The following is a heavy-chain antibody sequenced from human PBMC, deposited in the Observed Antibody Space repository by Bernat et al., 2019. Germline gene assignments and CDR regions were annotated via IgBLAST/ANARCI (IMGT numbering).Heavy chain of an antibody. J-gene: IGHJ3*02. V-gene: IGHV1-69*01. CDR1: GGTFSSYA. D-gene: IGHD2-21*02. CDR2: ISPIFGTA. CDR3: ARDQHDFVDAFDI. Sequence: QVQLVQSGAEVKKAGSSVKVSCKASGGTFSSYAISWVRQAHGQGHEWMGGISPIFGTANYEQKFQGRVTITADESTSTAYMELSSLRSEDTAVYYCARDQHDFVDAFDIWGQGTMVTVSS.